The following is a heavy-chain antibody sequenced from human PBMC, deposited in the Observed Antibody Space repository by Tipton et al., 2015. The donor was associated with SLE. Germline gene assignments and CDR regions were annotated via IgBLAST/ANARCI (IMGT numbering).Heavy chain of an antibody. CDR3: AKMRTNWYGIDV. D-gene: IGHD6-13*01. V-gene: IGHV4-59*01. J-gene: IGHJ6*02. CDR1: GGSFSDSF. CDR2: MYESGST. Sequence: TLSLTCAVYGGSFSDSFWNWIRQPPGKGLEWIGNMYESGSTNYNPSLKSRVAIFVDTSTNQFSLRLSSVTAADTAVYYCAKMRTNWYGIDVWGQGTMVTVSS.